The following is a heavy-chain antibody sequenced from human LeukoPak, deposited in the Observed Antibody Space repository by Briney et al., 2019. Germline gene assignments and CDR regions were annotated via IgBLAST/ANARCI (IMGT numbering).Heavy chain of an antibody. V-gene: IGHV3-30-3*01. CDR3: ARGPRMVRGAQFDY. CDR2: ISYDGSNK. CDR1: GFTFSSYA. Sequence: PGGSLRLSCAASGFTFSSYAMHWVRQAPGKGLEWVAVISYDGSNKYYADSVKGRFTISRDNSKNTLYLQMNSLRAEDTAVYYCARGPRMVRGAQFDYWGQGTLVTVSS. D-gene: IGHD3-10*01. J-gene: IGHJ4*02.